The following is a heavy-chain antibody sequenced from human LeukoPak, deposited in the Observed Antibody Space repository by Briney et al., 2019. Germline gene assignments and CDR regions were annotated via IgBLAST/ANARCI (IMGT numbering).Heavy chain of an antibody. Sequence: ASVKVSCKASGYAFSTYGIAWVRQAPGQGLEWMGWISGYNGNTNYAQKFQGRVTMTTDTTTTTAYMELRSLRSDDTAVYYCARDGYFDFWGQGTLVTVSS. CDR1: GYAFSTYG. CDR3: ARDGYFDF. CDR2: ISGYNGNT. V-gene: IGHV1-18*01. J-gene: IGHJ4*02.